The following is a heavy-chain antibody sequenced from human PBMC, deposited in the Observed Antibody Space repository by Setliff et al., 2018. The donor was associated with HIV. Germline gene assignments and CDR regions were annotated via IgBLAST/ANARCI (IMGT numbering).Heavy chain of an antibody. Sequence: GGSLRLSCAAPGFTVSSNYMSWVRQAPGKGLEWVSVIYSGGNTYYADSVKGRFTISRDNSKNKLYFQMNSLRAEDTAVYYCAREEGGLYGMEVWGQGTTVTVSS. CDR2: IYSGGNT. J-gene: IGHJ6*02. CDR3: AREEGGLYGMEV. V-gene: IGHV3-66*02. D-gene: IGHD3-16*01. CDR1: GFTVSSNY.